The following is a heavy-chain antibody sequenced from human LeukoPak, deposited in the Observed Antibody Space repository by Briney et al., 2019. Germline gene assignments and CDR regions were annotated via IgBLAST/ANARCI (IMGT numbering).Heavy chain of an antibody. V-gene: IGHV3-21*01. Sequence: GGSPRLSCAASGFTFSSYNMNWVRQAPGKGLEWVSSISSNSYIYYADSVKGRFTISRDNAKNSLYLQMNSLRAEDTAVYYCARGSPYYYDSSGYYQAYDYWGQGTLVTVSS. CDR1: GFTFSSYN. CDR3: ARGSPYYYDSSGYYQAYDY. CDR2: ISSNSYI. D-gene: IGHD3-22*01. J-gene: IGHJ4*02.